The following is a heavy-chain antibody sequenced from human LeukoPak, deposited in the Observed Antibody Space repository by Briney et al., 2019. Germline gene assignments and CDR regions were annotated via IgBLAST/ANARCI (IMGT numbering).Heavy chain of an antibody. V-gene: IGHV1-3*04. CDR2: INTGNGNT. Sequence: ASVKVSCKASGYTFTSYAMHWVRQAPGQRLEWMGWINTGNGNTKFSQKFQGRVTITRDTSASTAYMELSSLRSEGTVVYDCAKYSSSWHFDYRGQGTLVTVSS. CDR1: GYTFTSYA. J-gene: IGHJ4*02. CDR3: AKYSSSWHFDY. D-gene: IGHD6-13*01.